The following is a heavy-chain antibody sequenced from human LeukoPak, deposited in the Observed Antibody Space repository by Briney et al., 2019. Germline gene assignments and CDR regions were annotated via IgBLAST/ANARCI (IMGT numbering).Heavy chain of an antibody. CDR2: INHSGST. D-gene: IGHD2-2*01. V-gene: IGHV4-39*01. CDR1: GGSISTSYYY. J-gene: IGHJ4*02. CDR3: ARHPPGGYCSSTSCPFDY. Sequence: SETLSLTCTVSGGSISTSYYYWGWIRQPPGKGLEWIGEINHSGSTNYNPSLKSRVTISVDTSKNQFSLKLSSVTAADTAVYYCARHPPGGYCSSTSCPFDYWGQGTLVTVSS.